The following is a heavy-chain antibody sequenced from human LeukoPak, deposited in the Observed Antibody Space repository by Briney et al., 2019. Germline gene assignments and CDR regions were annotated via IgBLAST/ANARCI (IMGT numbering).Heavy chain of an antibody. V-gene: IGHV1-18*01. CDR2: ISAYNGNT. J-gene: IGHJ5*02. D-gene: IGHD3-9*01. Sequence: ASVKVSCKASGYTFTSYGISWVRQAPGQGLEWMGWISAYNGNTNYAQKLQGRVTMTTDTSTSTAYMELRSLRSDDTAVYYCARARRYFDWLGDWFDPWGQGTLVTVSS. CDR1: GYTFTSYG. CDR3: ARARRYFDWLGDWFDP.